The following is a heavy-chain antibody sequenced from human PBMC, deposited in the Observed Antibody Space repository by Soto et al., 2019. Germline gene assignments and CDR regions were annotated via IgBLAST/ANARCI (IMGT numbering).Heavy chain of an antibody. J-gene: IGHJ4*02. D-gene: IGHD6-6*01. V-gene: IGHV3-23*01. CDR3: AKQVRDGTSSPYFFDY. CDR1: GFTFSNYA. CDR2: ISSAVNT. Sequence: GGSLRLSCAGSGFTFSNYAMSWVRQAPGKGLEWVSAISSAVNTYYADSVKGRFTISRDNSKNTLSLQMNSLRAEDTAVYYCAKQVRDGTSSPYFFDYWGQGTLVTVSS.